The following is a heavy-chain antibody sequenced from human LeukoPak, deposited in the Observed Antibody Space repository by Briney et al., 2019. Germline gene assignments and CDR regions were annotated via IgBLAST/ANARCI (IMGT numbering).Heavy chain of an antibody. CDR3: TGNDYVWGSYPY. CDR2: IRRKAYGGTT. Sequence: GGSLRLSCTASGFTFGDYAMSWFRQAPGKGLEWVGLIRRKAYGGTTEYAASVKGRFTISRDDSKSIAYLQMNSLKTEDTAVYYCTGNDYVWGSYPYWGQGTLVTVSS. CDR1: GFTFGDYA. D-gene: IGHD3-16*01. V-gene: IGHV3-49*03. J-gene: IGHJ4*02.